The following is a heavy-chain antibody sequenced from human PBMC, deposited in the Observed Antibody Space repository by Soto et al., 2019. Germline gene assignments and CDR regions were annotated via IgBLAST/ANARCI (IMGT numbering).Heavy chain of an antibody. Sequence: QLQLQESGPGLVKPSETLSLTCTVSGGSISSSSYYWGWIRQPPGKGLEWIGSIYYSGSTYYNPSLKSRVTISVDTSKNQFSLKLSSVTAADTAVYYCARLHPGGGWYVGGWFDPWGQGTLVTVSS. CDR3: ARLHPGGGWYVGGWFDP. D-gene: IGHD6-19*01. V-gene: IGHV4-39*01. J-gene: IGHJ5*02. CDR1: GGSISSSSYY. CDR2: IYYSGST.